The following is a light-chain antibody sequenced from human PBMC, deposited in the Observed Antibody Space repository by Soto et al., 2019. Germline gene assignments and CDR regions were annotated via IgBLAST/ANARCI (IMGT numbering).Light chain of an antibody. V-gene: IGLV1-51*02. CDR2: ENN. J-gene: IGLJ3*02. Sequence: QSVLTQPPSVSAAPGQKVTISCSGSSSNIGSNYVSWFQQLPGTAPKLLIYENNIRPSGIPDRFSGSKSGTSATLGITGLQTGDEADYYCATWDSSLSAGVFGGGTKLTVL. CDR3: ATWDSSLSAGV. CDR1: SSNIGSNY.